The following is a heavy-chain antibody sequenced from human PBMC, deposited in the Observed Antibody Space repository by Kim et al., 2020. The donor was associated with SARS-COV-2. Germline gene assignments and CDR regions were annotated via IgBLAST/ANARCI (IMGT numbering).Heavy chain of an antibody. J-gene: IGHJ4*02. CDR3: ATSYYYGSGTNLHYFDF. Sequence: SETLSLTCTVSGGSISSDGYYWSWIRQHPRKGLEWIGYIYYSGGTYYNPYLKSRVTISMDKSKNHFSLKLTSVTAADTAVYYCATSYYYGSGTNLHYFDFWGQGSQVTVSS. CDR2: IYYSGGT. V-gene: IGHV4-31*03. CDR1: GGSISSDGYY. D-gene: IGHD3-10*01.